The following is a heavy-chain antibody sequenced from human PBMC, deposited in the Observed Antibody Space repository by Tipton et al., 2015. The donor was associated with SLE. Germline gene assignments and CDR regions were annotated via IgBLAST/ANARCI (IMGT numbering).Heavy chain of an antibody. D-gene: IGHD1-26*01. Sequence: TLSLTCTVSGGSIGSSSYYWGWIRQPPGKGLEWIGYLYYSGSTEYNPSLKSRVTISVDTSKNQFSLKMNSVTAADTAMYYCARGTPFMAWERNYFDPWGQGTLVTVSS. V-gene: IGHV4-39*07. CDR3: ARGTPFMAWERNYFDP. J-gene: IGHJ5*02. CDR1: GGSIGSSSYY. CDR2: LYYSGST.